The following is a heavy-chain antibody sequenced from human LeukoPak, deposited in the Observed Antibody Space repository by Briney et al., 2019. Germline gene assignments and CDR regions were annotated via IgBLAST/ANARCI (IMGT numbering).Heavy chain of an antibody. CDR2: IYTSGST. J-gene: IGHJ4*02. Sequence: SETLSLTCTVSGGSISSGSYYWSWIRQPAGKGLEWIGRIYTSGSTNYNPSLKSRVTISVDTSKNQFSLKLSSVTAADTAVYYCARAHWETQWELPWFDYWGQGTLVTVSS. V-gene: IGHV4-61*02. D-gene: IGHD1-26*01. CDR1: GGSISSGSYY. CDR3: ARAHWETQWELPWFDY.